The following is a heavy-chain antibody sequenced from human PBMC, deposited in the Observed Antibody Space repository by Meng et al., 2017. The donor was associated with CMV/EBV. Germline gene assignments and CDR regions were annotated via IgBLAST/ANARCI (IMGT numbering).Heavy chain of an antibody. Sequence: SLKISCTASGFTFDDYALHWVRQPPGKGLEWVSGISWNGGSIDYVDSVRGRFTISRDNARNSLYLQMNSLRAEDTAVYYCARARYYDFWSGYYDPNYYYYGMDVWGQGTTVTVSS. J-gene: IGHJ6*02. V-gene: IGHV3-9*01. CDR2: ISWNGGSI. CDR1: GFTFDDYA. D-gene: IGHD3-3*01. CDR3: ARARYYDFWSGYYDPNYYYYGMDV.